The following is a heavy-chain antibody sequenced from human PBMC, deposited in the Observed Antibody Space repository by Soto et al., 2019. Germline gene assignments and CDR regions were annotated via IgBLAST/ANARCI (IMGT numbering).Heavy chain of an antibody. J-gene: IGHJ4*02. V-gene: IGHV4-34*01. CDR1: GVSFSGYY. D-gene: IGHD5-12*01. Sequence: HVQLQQWGAGLLKPSETLSLTCAVYGVSFSGYYWSWIRQPPGNGLEWIGEINHSGSSNYNPSLKSRVTLAGDTSKNSFTLNLSSVTAADTAEYDFARGRRKWLPTGWCQGTMVTVST. CDR2: INHSGSS. CDR3: ARGRRKWLPTG.